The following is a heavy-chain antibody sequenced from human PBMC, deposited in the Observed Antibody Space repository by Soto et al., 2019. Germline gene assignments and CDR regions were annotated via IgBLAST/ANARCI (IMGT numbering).Heavy chain of an antibody. Sequence: QVQLQESGPGLVKPSGTLSLTCAVSGGSISSGNWWSWARQSPGKGLEWIGETHHSGRTNYNPSLKSRVPISADKSQNQFPLKLNSVPAADTAVYYCARDGDDGYNLGYWGQGTLVTVSS. CDR2: THHSGRT. CDR1: GGSISSGNW. CDR3: ARDGDDGYNLGY. V-gene: IGHV4-4*02. D-gene: IGHD5-12*01. J-gene: IGHJ4*02.